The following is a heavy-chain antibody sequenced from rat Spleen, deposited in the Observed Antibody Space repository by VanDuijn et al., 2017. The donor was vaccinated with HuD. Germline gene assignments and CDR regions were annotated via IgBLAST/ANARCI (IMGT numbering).Heavy chain of an antibody. CDR3: TGFDY. V-gene: IGHV2-1*01. Sequence: QVQLKESGPGLVQPSQTLSLTCTVSGFSLTSNSVHWVRQPPGKGLEWMGGIWGDGSTDYNSALKSRLSISRDTSKSQVFVKMNSLQTDDTAIYFGTGFDYWGQGVMVTVSS. CDR1: GFSLTSNS. CDR2: IWGDGST. J-gene: IGHJ2*01.